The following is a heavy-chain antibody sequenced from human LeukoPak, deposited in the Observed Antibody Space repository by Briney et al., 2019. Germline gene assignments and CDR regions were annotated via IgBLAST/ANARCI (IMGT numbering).Heavy chain of an antibody. J-gene: IGHJ6*02. CDR3: ARGPDYYGSGSYFGGIYAMDV. CDR2: INQEGSEK. D-gene: IGHD3-10*01. CDR1: GFTFRDYW. Sequence: GGSLRLSCAASGFTFRDYWMTWVRQAPGKGLEWVANINQEGSEKYYEDSLKGRFTISRDNAKNSLYLQMNSLRAEDTALYYCARGPDYYGSGSYFGGIYAMDVWGQGTTVTVSS. V-gene: IGHV3-7*01.